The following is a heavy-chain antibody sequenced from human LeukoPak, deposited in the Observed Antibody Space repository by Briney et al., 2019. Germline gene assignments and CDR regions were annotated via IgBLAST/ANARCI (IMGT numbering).Heavy chain of an antibody. J-gene: IGHJ4*02. CDR2: IYSSGST. CDR3: ATYASGTYYPTPDYFDS. V-gene: IGHV4-59*06. Sequence: SETLSLTCTVSGGSISSYYWSWIRQHPGKGLEWIGYIYSSGSTYYNPSLRSRLTISLDTSKNQFSLKLSSVTAADTAVYYCATYASGTYYPTPDYFDSWGQGTLVTVSS. D-gene: IGHD3-10*01. CDR1: GGSISSYY.